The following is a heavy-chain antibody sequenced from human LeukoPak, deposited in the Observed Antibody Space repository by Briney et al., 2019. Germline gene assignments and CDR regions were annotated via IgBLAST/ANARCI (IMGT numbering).Heavy chain of an antibody. CDR2: INHSGGT. CDR1: GGSFSGYY. CDR3: ARDIAVAGTRWFDP. D-gene: IGHD6-19*01. Sequence: SETQSLTCAVYGGSFSGYYWSWIRQPPGKGLEWIGEINHSGGTNYNPSLKSRVTISVDTSKNQFSLKLSSVTAADTAVYYCARDIAVAGTRWFDPWGQGTLVTVSS. V-gene: IGHV4-34*01. J-gene: IGHJ5*02.